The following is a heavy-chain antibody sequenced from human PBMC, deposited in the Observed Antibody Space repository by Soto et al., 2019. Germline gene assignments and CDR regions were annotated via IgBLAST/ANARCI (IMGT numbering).Heavy chain of an antibody. CDR3: ARDRAVNNAALSMAY. V-gene: IGHV1-69*08. J-gene: IGHJ4*02. Sequence: QVQLVQSGAEVKKPGSSVKVSCKTSGGDFSSYIVTWVRQAPGQGLEWMGRIIPMFGITNYAQKFHDRVTMTADRSTSTASMELSSLRSDETGIYYCARDRAVNNAALSMAYWGQGTLVSVSS. D-gene: IGHD3-10*01. CDR1: GGDFSSYI. CDR2: IIPMFGIT.